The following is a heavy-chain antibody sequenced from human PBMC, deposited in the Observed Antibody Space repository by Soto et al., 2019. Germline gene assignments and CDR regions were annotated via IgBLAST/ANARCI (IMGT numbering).Heavy chain of an antibody. D-gene: IGHD6-13*01. V-gene: IGHV3-23*01. J-gene: IGHJ4*02. CDR3: AKEYEYSSSWERIDY. CDR1: GITFSNYA. CDR2: ISGSGGST. Sequence: QLLESGGGLVQPGGSLRLSCAASGITFSNYAMSWVRQAPRKGLEWVSAISGSGGSTYYADSVKGRFTISRDNSKNTLYLQMNSLRAEDTAVYYCAKEYEYSSSWERIDYWGQGTLVTVSS.